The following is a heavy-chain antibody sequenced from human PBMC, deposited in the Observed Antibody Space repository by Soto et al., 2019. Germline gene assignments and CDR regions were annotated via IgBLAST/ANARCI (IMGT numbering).Heavy chain of an antibody. Sequence: GGSLRLSCAASGFTVSSNYMSWVRQAPGKGLEWVSVIYSGGSTYYADSVKGRFTISRDNSKNTLYLQMNSLRAEDTAVYYCARESEDLTSNFDYWGQGTLVTVSS. CDR3: ARESEDLTSNFDY. CDR1: GFTVSSNY. J-gene: IGHJ4*02. CDR2: IYSGGST. V-gene: IGHV3-53*01.